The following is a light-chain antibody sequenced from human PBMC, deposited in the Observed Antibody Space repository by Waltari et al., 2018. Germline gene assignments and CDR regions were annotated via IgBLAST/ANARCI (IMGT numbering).Light chain of an antibody. V-gene: IGLV3-1*01. Sequence: SFELTQTPSVSVSPGQTASITSTGDISAGQYVSWYRHKPGQPPALVIYQDNLRPSGIPERFAGSNSGNTATLTISGTQAMDEADYYCAAWDNSTFVLFGGGTKVTVL. CDR1: ISAGQY. CDR3: AAWDNSTFVL. J-gene: IGLJ2*01. CDR2: QDN.